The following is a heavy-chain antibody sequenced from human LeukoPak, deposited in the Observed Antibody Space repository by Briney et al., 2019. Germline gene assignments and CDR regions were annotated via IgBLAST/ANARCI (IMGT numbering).Heavy chain of an antibody. Sequence: SETLSFTCTVSGGSISSSSYYWGWIRQPPGKGLEWIGSIYYSGSTYYNPSLKSRVAISVDTSKNQFSLKLSSVTAADTAVYYCARPKHIYCSGGSCYSNWFDPWGQGTLVTVSS. J-gene: IGHJ5*02. V-gene: IGHV4-39*01. D-gene: IGHD2-15*01. CDR2: IYYSGST. CDR3: ARPKHIYCSGGSCYSNWFDP. CDR1: GGSISSSSYY.